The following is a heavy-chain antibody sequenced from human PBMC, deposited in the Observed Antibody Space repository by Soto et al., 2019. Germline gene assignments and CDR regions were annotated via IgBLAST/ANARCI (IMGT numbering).Heavy chain of an antibody. CDR2: IYYSGST. Sequence: SETLSLTCTVSGGSISSRSYYWGWIRQPPGKGLEWIGSIYYSGSTYYNPSLKSRVTISVDTSKNQLSLKLSSVTAADTAVYYCARPGAAAGLDYWGQGTLVTVSS. CDR1: GGSISSRSYY. CDR3: ARPGAAAGLDY. J-gene: IGHJ4*02. D-gene: IGHD6-13*01. V-gene: IGHV4-39*01.